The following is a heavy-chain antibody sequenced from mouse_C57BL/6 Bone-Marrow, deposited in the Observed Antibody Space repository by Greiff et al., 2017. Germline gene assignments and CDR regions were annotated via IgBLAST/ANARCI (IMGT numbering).Heavy chain of an antibody. Sequence: EVKVVESEGGLVQPGSSMKLSCTASGFTFSDYYMAWVRQVPEKGLEWVANINYDGSSTYYLDSLKSRFIISGDNAKNILYLQISSLKSEDTATYYCAREMVTTGYYFDYWGQGTTLTVSS. CDR3: AREMVTTGYYFDY. V-gene: IGHV5-16*01. J-gene: IGHJ2*01. D-gene: IGHD2-2*01. CDR2: INYDGSST. CDR1: GFTFSDYY.